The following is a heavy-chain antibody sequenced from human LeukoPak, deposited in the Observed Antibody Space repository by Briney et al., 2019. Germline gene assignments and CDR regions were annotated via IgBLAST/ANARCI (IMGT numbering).Heavy chain of an antibody. D-gene: IGHD3-22*01. CDR1: GFTFSSYW. Sequence: GGSLRLSCAASGFTFSSYWMSWVRQAPGKGLEWVANIKQDGSEKYYVDSVKGRFTISRDNAKNSLYLQMNSLRAEDTAVYYCARDLRDSSGYYYFDYWGQGTLVTVSS. CDR2: IKQDGSEK. J-gene: IGHJ4*02. V-gene: IGHV3-7*01. CDR3: ARDLRDSSGYYYFDY.